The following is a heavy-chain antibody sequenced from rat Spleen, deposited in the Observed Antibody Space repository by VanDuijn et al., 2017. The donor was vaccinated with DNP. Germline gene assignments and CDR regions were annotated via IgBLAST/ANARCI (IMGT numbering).Heavy chain of an antibody. Sequence: EVQLVESGGGLVQPGRSLNLSCAASRLTFSNYDMAWVRQTPTKGLDWVASISTSGGRTYHRDSVKGRFTISRDNAKSTLYLQMDSLRSEDTATYYCATPSTEGMVGYFDYWGQGVMVTVSS. CDR3: ATPSTEGMVGYFDY. D-gene: IGHD1-11*01. CDR2: ISTSGGRT. J-gene: IGHJ2*01. CDR1: RLTFSNYD. V-gene: IGHV5-25*01.